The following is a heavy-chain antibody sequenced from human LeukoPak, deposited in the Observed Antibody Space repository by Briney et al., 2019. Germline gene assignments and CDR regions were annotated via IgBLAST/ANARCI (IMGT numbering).Heavy chain of an antibody. CDR1: GYTFSSYD. Sequence: ASVKVSCKASGYTFSSYDMNWVRQATGQGLEWMGWMNPNSGNTGYAQKFQGRVTMTRNTSIRTAYMELCSLRSEDTAVYYCARGDSTAMAIDYWGRGTPVTVSS. CDR2: MNPNSGNT. D-gene: IGHD5-18*01. V-gene: IGHV1-8*01. J-gene: IGHJ4*02. CDR3: ARGDSTAMAIDY.